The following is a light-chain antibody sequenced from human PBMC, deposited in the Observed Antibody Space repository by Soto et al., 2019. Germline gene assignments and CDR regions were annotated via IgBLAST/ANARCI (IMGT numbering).Light chain of an antibody. CDR3: QQSNKGPYT. V-gene: IGKV3-15*01. Sequence: IVMTQSPATLSVSPGERATLSCRASQSVNSNLAWYQHKPGQAPRLLFYGASTRAAGIPARLSGGGSGTDFTLTISGLQSEDFAVYYCQQSNKGPYTFGQATKLEIK. CDR2: GAS. J-gene: IGKJ2*01. CDR1: QSVNSN.